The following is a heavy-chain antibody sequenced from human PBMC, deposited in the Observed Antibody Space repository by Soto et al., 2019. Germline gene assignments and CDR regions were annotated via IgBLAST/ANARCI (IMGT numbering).Heavy chain of an antibody. J-gene: IGHJ4*02. D-gene: IGHD6-19*01. Sequence: QVQLEESGPGLVKHSGTLSLTCAVSGGSISTDNWWSWVRQPPGKGLEWVGEIYHTGNTNYNPSLKSRLTISIDKSKDQFSLDVTFVTAADTAVYYCARGGRWLFDYWGQGALVTVSS. V-gene: IGHV4-4*02. CDR2: IYHTGNT. CDR3: ARGGRWLFDY. CDR1: GGSISTDNW.